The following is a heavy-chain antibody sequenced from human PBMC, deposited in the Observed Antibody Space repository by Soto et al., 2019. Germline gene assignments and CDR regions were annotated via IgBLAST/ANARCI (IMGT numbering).Heavy chain of an antibody. D-gene: IGHD3-3*01. CDR3: AKDLYYDFWSGYYYYYGMDV. CDR1: GFTFSSYG. Sequence: PGGSLRLSCAASGFTFSSYGMHWVRQAPGKGLEGVAVISYDGSNKYYADSVKGRFTISRDNSKNTLYLQMNSLRAEDTAVYYCAKDLYYDFWSGYYYYYGMDVWGQGTTVTVSS. CDR2: ISYDGSNK. J-gene: IGHJ6*02. V-gene: IGHV3-30*18.